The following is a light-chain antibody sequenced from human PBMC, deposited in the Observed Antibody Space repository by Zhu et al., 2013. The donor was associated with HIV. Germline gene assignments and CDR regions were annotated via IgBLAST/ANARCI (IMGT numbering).Light chain of an antibody. CDR2: GAS. Sequence: EIVLTQSPGTLSLSPGERATLSCRASQSVSRNALSWYSQKPGQAPRLLIYGASNRATGIPDRFSGSGSGTDFSLTISRLEPDDFAVYYCQFYGSSPPITFGQGTRLEIK. CDR3: QFYGSSPPIT. V-gene: IGKV3-20*01. J-gene: IGKJ5*01. CDR1: QSVSRNA.